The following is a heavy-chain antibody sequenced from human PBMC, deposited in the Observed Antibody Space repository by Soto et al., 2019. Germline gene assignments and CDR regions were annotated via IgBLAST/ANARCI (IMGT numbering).Heavy chain of an antibody. J-gene: IGHJ5*02. Sequence: QIQLVQSGTEVKKPGASVKVSCKASGYTFINYGLTWVRQAPGQGLEWVGWIRPYNGETEYAQKFQGRVILTTDTSTTTAYMELRSLRSDDTAFYYCASDGATVGLGDPWGQGTLVTVSS. D-gene: IGHD3-16*01. CDR2: IRPYNGET. V-gene: IGHV1-18*01. CDR1: GYTFINYG. CDR3: ASDGATVGLGDP.